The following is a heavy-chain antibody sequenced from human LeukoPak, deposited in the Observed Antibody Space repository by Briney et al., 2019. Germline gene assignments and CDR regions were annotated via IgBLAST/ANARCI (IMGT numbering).Heavy chain of an antibody. J-gene: IGHJ3*02. D-gene: IGHD2-21*02. V-gene: IGHV4-38-2*01. Sequence: PAETLSLTCAVSGYSISSSNYWGWVRQPPGKGLEWIGNIHHIGNTYYNPSLKNRVTISLDTSKNQFSLKLSSVTAAGTAVYYCARVLIVVVTEEYDAFDIWGQGTMVTVSS. CDR2: IHHIGNT. CDR3: ARVLIVVVTEEYDAFDI. CDR1: GYSISSSNY.